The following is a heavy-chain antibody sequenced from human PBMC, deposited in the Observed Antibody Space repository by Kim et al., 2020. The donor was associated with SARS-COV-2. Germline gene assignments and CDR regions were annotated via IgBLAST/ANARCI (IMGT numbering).Heavy chain of an antibody. D-gene: IGHD2-2*01. CDR1: GGTFSSYA. Sequence: SVKVSCKASGGTFSSYAISWVRQAPGQGLEWMGRIIPILGIANYAQKFQGRVTITADKSTSTAYMELSSLRSEDTAVYYCARESVRVVPAASAFDIWGQGTMVTVSS. J-gene: IGHJ3*02. CDR3: ARESVRVVPAASAFDI. CDR2: IIPILGIA. V-gene: IGHV1-69*04.